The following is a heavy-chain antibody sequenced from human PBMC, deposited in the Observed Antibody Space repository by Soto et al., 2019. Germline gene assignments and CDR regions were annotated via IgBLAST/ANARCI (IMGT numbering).Heavy chain of an antibody. CDR3: AREDDGGDRDYYGLDV. J-gene: IGHJ6*02. CDR2: VHYSGSV. Sequence: SETLSLTCTVSGGSISFDHYHWTWIRQPPGRGLEWIGYVHYSGSVLYNPSLQSRVSISVDTSKNQFSLKLSSVTAADTAVYFCAREDDGGDRDYYGLDVWGQGTTVTVSS. CDR1: GGSISFDHYH. D-gene: IGHD2-21*02. V-gene: IGHV4-30-4*01.